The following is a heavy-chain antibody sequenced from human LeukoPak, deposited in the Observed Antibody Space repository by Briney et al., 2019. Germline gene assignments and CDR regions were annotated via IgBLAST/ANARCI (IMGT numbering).Heavy chain of an antibody. Sequence: GESLKISCKGSQYSFSNFWIGWVRQKPGKGLEYMGIIYPGDSDTRYSPSFEGQVTISVDTSINTAYLQWSSLKASDTAMYYCARLGTSSGWFGIFDYWGQGTLVTVSS. CDR1: QYSFSNFW. CDR2: IYPGDSDT. V-gene: IGHV5-51*01. J-gene: IGHJ4*02. CDR3: ARLGTSSGWFGIFDY. D-gene: IGHD6-19*01.